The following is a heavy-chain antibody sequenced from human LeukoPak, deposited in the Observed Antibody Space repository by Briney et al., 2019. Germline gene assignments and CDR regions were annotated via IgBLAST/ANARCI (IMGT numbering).Heavy chain of an antibody. CDR1: GFTFSSYE. CDR3: ARVARGYYDSSGYYADWYFDL. Sequence: GGSLRLSCAASGFTFSSYEMNWVRQAPGKGLEWVSYISSSGSTIYYADSVKGRFTISRDNAKNSLYLQMNSLRAEDTAVFYCARVARGYYDSSGYYADWYFDLWGRGTLVTVSS. V-gene: IGHV3-48*03. D-gene: IGHD3-22*01. CDR2: ISSSGSTI. J-gene: IGHJ2*01.